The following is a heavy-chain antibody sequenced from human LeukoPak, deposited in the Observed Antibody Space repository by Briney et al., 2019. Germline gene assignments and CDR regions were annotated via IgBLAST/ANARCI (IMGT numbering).Heavy chain of an antibody. CDR2: IYTSGIISGNT. V-gene: IGHV4-4*07. J-gene: IGHJ6*03. D-gene: IGHD2-15*01. Sequence: PSETLSLTCTVSGGSTSSYYWSWIRQPPGKGLEWIGRIYTSGIISGNTNYNPSLKSRVTMSVDTSKNQFSLKLTSVTAADTAVYYCAREHCSGGSCYSIYYYYYMDVWGKGTTVTVSS. CDR1: GGSTSSYY. CDR3: AREHCSGGSCYSIYYYYYMDV.